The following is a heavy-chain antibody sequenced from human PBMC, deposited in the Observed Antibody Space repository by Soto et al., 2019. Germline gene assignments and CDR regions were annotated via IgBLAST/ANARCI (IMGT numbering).Heavy chain of an antibody. J-gene: IGHJ4*02. CDR3: AKDIGIAAAGNYFDY. Sequence: LGGSLRLSCAASGFTFSSYAMSWVRQAPGKGLEWVSAISGSGGSTYYADSVKGRFTISRDNSKNTLYLQMNSLRAEDTAVYYCAKDIGIAAAGNYFDYWGQGTLVTVSS. CDR2: ISGSGGST. D-gene: IGHD6-13*01. V-gene: IGHV3-23*01. CDR1: GFTFSSYA.